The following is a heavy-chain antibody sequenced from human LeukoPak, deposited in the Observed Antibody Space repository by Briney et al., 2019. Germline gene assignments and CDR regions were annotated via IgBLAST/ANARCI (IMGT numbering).Heavy chain of an antibody. Sequence: GGSLRLSCAASGFTFSSYGMHGVRRAPGKGLEGVAVISYDGRNKYYADSVKGRFTISRDNSKNTLYLQMNSLRAEDTAVYYCAKPAFLDCSSTSCDWVAFDIWGQGTMVTVSS. J-gene: IGHJ3*02. V-gene: IGHV3-30*18. CDR1: GFTFSSYG. CDR3: AKPAFLDCSSTSCDWVAFDI. D-gene: IGHD2-2*01. CDR2: ISYDGRNK.